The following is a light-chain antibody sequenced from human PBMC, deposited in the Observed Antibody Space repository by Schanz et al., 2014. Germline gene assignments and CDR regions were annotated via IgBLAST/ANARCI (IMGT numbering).Light chain of an antibody. CDR3: QQGYSTPYT. CDR1: QTIGNN. J-gene: IGKJ2*01. Sequence: EIVLTQSPGTLSLSPGERATLSCRASQTIGNNLVWYQQKLGQPPRLLIYGASTRATGVPARFSGSGSGTEFTLTISSLQPEDFATYYCQQGYSTPYTFGQGTKVEI. V-gene: IGKV3-15*01. CDR2: GAS.